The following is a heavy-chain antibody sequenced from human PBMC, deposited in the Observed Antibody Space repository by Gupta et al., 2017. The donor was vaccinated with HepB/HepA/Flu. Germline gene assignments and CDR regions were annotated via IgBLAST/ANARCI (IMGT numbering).Heavy chain of an antibody. Sequence: QLQLQESGPGLVKPSETLSLTCTVSGGSISSSSYYWGWIRQPPGKGLEWIGSIYYSGSTYYNPSLKSRVTISVDTSKNQFSLKLSSVTAADTAVYYCARQQWELLLSYYYMDVWGRGTTVTVSS. D-gene: IGHD1-26*01. V-gene: IGHV4-39*01. CDR2: IYYSGST. CDR1: GGSISSSSYY. CDR3: ARQQWELLLSYYYMDV. J-gene: IGHJ6*03.